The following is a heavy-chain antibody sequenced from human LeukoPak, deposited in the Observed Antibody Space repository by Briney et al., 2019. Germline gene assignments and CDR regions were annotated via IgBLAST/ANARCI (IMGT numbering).Heavy chain of an antibody. Sequence: GGSLRLSCAASGFTFDDYGMSWVRQAPGKGLEWVSSINWNGGSTGYADSVKGRFTISRDNAKNSLYLQMNSLRPEDTAVYHCAKDWGNYFASGSSYLDYWGQGTLVTVSS. J-gene: IGHJ4*02. CDR3: AKDWGNYFASGSSYLDY. CDR1: GFTFDDYG. CDR2: INWNGGST. V-gene: IGHV3-20*01. D-gene: IGHD3-10*01.